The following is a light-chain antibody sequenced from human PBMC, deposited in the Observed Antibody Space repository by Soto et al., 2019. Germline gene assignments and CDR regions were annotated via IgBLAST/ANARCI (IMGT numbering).Light chain of an antibody. Sequence: EIVLTQSPGTPSLSPGERATLSCRASQSVSNNYLAWYQQKPGQAPRLLIYGASNRATGIPDRFSGSGSGTDFTLTISRLEPEDFAVYYCQQYGSSPLITFGQGTRLEIK. CDR2: GAS. CDR3: QQYGSSPLIT. V-gene: IGKV3-20*01. CDR1: QSVSNNY. J-gene: IGKJ5*01.